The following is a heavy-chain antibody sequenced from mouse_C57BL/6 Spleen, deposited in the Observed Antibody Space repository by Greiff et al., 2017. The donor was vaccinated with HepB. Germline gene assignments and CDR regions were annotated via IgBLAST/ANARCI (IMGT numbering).Heavy chain of an antibody. CDR3: TTGGGKGFAY. CDR2: IDPENGDT. D-gene: IGHD1-3*01. V-gene: IGHV14-4*01. J-gene: IGHJ3*01. CDR1: GFNIKDDY. Sequence: EVKLMESGAELVRPGASVKLSCTASGFNIKDDYMHWVKQRPEQGLEWIGWIDPENGDTEYASKFQGKATITADTSSNTAYLQLSSLTSEDTAVYYCTTGGGKGFAYWGQGTLVTVSA.